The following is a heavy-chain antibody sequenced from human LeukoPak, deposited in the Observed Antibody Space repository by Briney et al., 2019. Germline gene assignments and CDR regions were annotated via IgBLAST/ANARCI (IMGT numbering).Heavy chain of an antibody. D-gene: IGHD6-13*01. Sequence: GGSLRLSCAASGFTFSNTWMSWVRQALGKGLEWVGRIKSKTDGRTTDYAAPVKGRFTISRDDSKNTMYLKMNSLKTEEPAVYDCTTCWRAADTNWGLGTLVTVSS. J-gene: IGHJ4*02. CDR3: TTCWRAADTN. CDR2: IKSKTDGRTT. V-gene: IGHV3-15*01. CDR1: GFTFSNTW.